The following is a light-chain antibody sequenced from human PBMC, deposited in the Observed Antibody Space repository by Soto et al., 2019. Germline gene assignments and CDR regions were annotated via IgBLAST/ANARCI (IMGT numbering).Light chain of an antibody. CDR2: KAS. CDR1: QSIGNW. CDR3: QQSNNYTLT. V-gene: IGKV1-5*03. J-gene: IGKJ4*01. Sequence: DIQMTQSPTTLSAFVGDRVTITCRTSQSIGNWLAWYQQKPGKAPKLLIYKASSLESGVPSKFSGSGSGTEFTLTISSLQPDDSATYYCQQSNNYTLTFGGGTKVEI.